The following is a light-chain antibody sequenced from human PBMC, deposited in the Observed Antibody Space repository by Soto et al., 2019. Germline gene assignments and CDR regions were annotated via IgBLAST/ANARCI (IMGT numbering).Light chain of an antibody. CDR3: QQSYSTLLT. Sequence: DIQMTQSPSSLSASVGDRVTITCRASQSFSSYLNWYQQKPGKAPKLLIYAASSLQSGVPSRFSGSGSGTDFTLTISSLQPEDFATYYCQQSYSTLLTFGGGTKGEIK. CDR1: QSFSSY. J-gene: IGKJ4*01. CDR2: AAS. V-gene: IGKV1-39*01.